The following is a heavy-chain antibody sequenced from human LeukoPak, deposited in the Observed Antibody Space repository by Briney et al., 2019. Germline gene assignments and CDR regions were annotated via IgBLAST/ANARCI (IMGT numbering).Heavy chain of an antibody. CDR3: AREMGYEDDY. D-gene: IGHD5-12*01. Sequence: PGGSLRLSCAASGFTFSSYAMHWVRQAPGKGLEWVAVISYDGSNKYYADSVKGRFTISRDNSKNTLYLQMNSLRAEDTAVYYCAREMGYEDDYWGQGTLVTVSS. V-gene: IGHV3-30*04. CDR1: GFTFSSYA. J-gene: IGHJ4*02. CDR2: ISYDGSNK.